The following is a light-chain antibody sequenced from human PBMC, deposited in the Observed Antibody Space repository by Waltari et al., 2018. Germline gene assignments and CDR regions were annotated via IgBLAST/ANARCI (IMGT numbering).Light chain of an antibody. J-gene: IGLJ3*02. CDR2: YVS. CDR1: SCDVGGFDH. Sequence: SARTQPGPVSGSPGQSINIPCTRTSCDVGGFDHVHWYQHHQGKAPKVIIYYVSKRPSGFSKRFSGSKSGNTASLIISGLQADDEADYYGVAYTTFSTWVFGGGTKLTVL. CDR3: VAYTTFSTWV. V-gene: IGLV2-14*03.